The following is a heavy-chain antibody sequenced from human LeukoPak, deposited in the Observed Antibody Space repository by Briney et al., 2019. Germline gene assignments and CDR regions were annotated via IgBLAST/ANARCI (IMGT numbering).Heavy chain of an antibody. CDR3: ARDGSFATWDY. J-gene: IGHJ4*02. CDR1: GGSISSYY. CDR2: IYTSGST. V-gene: IGHV4-4*07. D-gene: IGHD2-2*03. Sequence: SETLPLTCTVSGGSISSYYWSWIRQPAGKGLEWIGRIYTSGSTNYNPSLKSRVTISVDKSKNQFSLKLSSVTAADTAVYYCARDGSFATWDYWGQGTLVTVSS.